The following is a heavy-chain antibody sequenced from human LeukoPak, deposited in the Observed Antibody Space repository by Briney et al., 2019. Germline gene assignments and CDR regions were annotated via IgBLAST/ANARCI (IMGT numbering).Heavy chain of an antibody. CDR2: ISSSGSTI. D-gene: IGHD3-3*01. CDR3: ARDRYYDFWSGDAFDI. Sequence: GGSLRLSCAASGFTFSSYAMHWVRQAPGKGLEWVSYISSSGSTIYYADSVKGRFTISRDNAKNSLYLQMNSLRAEDTAVYYCARDRYYDFWSGDAFDIWGQGTMVTVSS. V-gene: IGHV3-48*04. CDR1: GFTFSSYA. J-gene: IGHJ3*02.